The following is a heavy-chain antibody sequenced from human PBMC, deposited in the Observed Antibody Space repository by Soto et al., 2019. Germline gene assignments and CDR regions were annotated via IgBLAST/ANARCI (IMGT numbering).Heavy chain of an antibody. J-gene: IGHJ5*02. D-gene: IGHD2-21*02. CDR2: IYYSGST. CDR1: GGSISSGDYY. Sequence: TLSLTCTVSGGSISSGDYYWSWIRQPPGKGLEWIGYIYYSGSTYYNPSLKSRVTVSVDTSKNQFSLKLSSVTAADTAVYYCARVLFWGGDCSNWFDPWGEGTLVTVPS. CDR3: ARVLFWGGDCSNWFDP. V-gene: IGHV4-30-4*01.